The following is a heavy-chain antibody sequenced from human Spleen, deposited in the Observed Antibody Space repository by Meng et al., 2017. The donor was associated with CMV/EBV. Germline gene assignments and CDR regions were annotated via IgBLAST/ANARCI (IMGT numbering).Heavy chain of an antibody. CDR3: GNNGYLGMDV. V-gene: IGHV3-30*02. CDR1: GLSFSDYG. Sequence: GESLKISCAASGLSFSDYGFHWVRQAPGKGLEWVSYIRVDGTNKYYVDSVKGRFTITRENSKNTLYLEMNSLRVEDSAVYYCGNNGYLGMDVWGQGTTVTVSS. D-gene: IGHD6-25*01. CDR2: IRVDGTNK. J-gene: IGHJ6*02.